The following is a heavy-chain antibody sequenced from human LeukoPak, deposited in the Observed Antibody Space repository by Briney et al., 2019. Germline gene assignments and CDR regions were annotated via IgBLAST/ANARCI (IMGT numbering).Heavy chain of an antibody. CDR3: AKTIGYCSSTSCYRAFDI. CDR1: GFTFSSYS. CDR2: ISSSSSTI. J-gene: IGHJ3*02. D-gene: IGHD2-2*01. V-gene: IGHV3-48*01. Sequence: GGSLRLSCAASGFTFSSYSMNWVRQAPGKGLEWVSYISSSSSTIYYADSVKGRFTISRDNAKNSLYLQMNSLRAEDTAVYYCAKTIGYCSSTSCYRAFDIWGQGTMVTVSS.